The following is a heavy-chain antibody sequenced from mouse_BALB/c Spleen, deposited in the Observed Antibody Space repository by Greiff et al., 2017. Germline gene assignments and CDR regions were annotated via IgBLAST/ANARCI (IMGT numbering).Heavy chain of an antibody. D-gene: IGHD2-14*01. V-gene: IGHV6-6*02. CDR2: IRLKSNNYAT. J-gene: IGHJ2*01. CDR1: GFTFSNYW. CDR3: TGVRTFDY. Sequence: EVKVEESGGGLVQPGGSMKLSCVASGFTFSNYWMNWVRQSPEKGLEWVAEIRLKSNNYATHYAESVKGRFTISRDDSKSSVYLQMNNLRAEDTGMYYWTGVRTFDYWGQGTTLTVSS.